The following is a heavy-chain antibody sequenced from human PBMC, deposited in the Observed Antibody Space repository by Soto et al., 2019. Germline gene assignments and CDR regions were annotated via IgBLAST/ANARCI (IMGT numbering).Heavy chain of an antibody. CDR2: ISWNGGGI. Sequence: ESGGGLLQPGRSLRLSCAASGFSFRDHAMHWVRQAPGKGLDWVSSISWNGGGIGYADSVKGRFTISRDNAKNSLYLQMNSLRAEDTALYYCAKSTPGVNGEYLRAFDIWGQGTMVTVSS. V-gene: IGHV3-9*01. D-gene: IGHD4-17*01. CDR3: AKSTPGVNGEYLRAFDI. CDR1: GFSFRDHA. J-gene: IGHJ3*02.